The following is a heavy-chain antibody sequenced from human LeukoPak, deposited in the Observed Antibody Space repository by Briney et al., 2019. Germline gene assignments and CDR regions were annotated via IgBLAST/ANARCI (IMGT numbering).Heavy chain of an antibody. CDR1: GGSISGYY. V-gene: IGHV4-59*08. Sequence: PSETLSLTCTVSGGSISGYYWSWFRQPPGMGLEWIGYIYYTGSPNYNPSLKSRVTISVDTSSNQFSLRLSSVTAADTAVYYCAGHANDGDYPLDYWGLGTLVTVSS. CDR3: AGHANDGDYPLDY. D-gene: IGHD4-17*01. J-gene: IGHJ4*02. CDR2: IYYTGSP.